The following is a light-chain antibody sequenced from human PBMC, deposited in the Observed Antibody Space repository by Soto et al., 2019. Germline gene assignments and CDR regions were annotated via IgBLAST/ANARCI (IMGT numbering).Light chain of an antibody. Sequence: QSVLTQPASVSGSPGQSITISCTGTSSDVGGYNYVSWYQQHPGKAPKVMIFEVSSRPSWVSNRFSGSKSGNTASLTISGLQAEDEADYYCSSYTSASALGIFGGGTKLTVL. CDR3: SSYTSASALGI. CDR1: SSDVGGYNY. CDR2: EVS. J-gene: IGLJ2*01. V-gene: IGLV2-14*01.